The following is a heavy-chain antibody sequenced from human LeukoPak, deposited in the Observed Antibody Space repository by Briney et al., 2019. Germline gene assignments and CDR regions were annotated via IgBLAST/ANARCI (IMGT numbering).Heavy chain of an antibody. D-gene: IGHD6-19*01. V-gene: IGHV4-59*08. CDR1: GGSISSYY. CDR3: ARSYSSGWHDAFDF. CDR2: IYYSGST. Sequence: SETLSLTCTVSGGSISSYYWSWIRQPPGKGLEWIGYIYYSGSTNYNPSLKSRVTISVDTSKNQFSLKLSSVTAADTAVYYYARSYSSGWHDAFDFWGQGTMVTVSS. J-gene: IGHJ3*01.